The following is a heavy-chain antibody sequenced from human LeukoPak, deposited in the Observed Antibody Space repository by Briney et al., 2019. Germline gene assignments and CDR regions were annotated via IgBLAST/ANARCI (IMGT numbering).Heavy chain of an antibody. Sequence: PSETLSLTCTVSGXSISSSSYHWGWIRQPPGKGLEWIGIIYYSGSTYYSPSLKSRATISVDTSKNQFSLKLSSVTAADTAVYYCASLAVAGTRYLQDWGQGTLVTVSS. CDR3: ASLAVAGTRYLQD. CDR1: GXSISSSSYH. CDR2: IYYSGST. D-gene: IGHD6-19*01. J-gene: IGHJ1*01. V-gene: IGHV4-39*01.